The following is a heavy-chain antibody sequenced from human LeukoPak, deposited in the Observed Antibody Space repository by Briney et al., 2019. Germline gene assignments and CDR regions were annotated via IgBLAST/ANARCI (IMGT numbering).Heavy chain of an antibody. CDR1: GFTFSSYA. V-gene: IGHV3-21*01. D-gene: IGHD3-10*01. J-gene: IGHJ1*01. CDR2: ISGSSTYI. CDR3: ARGGSSFYGSGSYYNID. Sequence: GGSLRLSCAASGFTFSSYAMSWVRQAPGKGLEWVSSISGSSTYIYYADSVKGRFTISRDNAKNSLSLQMTSLRAEDTAVYYCARGGSSFYGSGSYYNIDWGQGTLVTVSS.